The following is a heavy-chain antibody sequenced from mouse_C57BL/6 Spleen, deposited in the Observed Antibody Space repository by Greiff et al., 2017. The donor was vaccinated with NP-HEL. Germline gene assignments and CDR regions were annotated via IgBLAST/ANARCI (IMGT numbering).Heavy chain of an antibody. J-gene: IGHJ3*01. CDR1: GYTFTDYN. CDR2: INPNNGGT. Sequence: EVQLQQSGPELVKPGASVKIPCKASGYTFTDYNMDWVKQSHGKSLEWIGDINPNNGGTIYNQKFKGKATLTADKSSSTAYMELRSLTSEDTAVYYCGRAPGDYYGSDWGQGTLVTVSA. CDR3: GRAPGDYYGSD. D-gene: IGHD1-1*01. V-gene: IGHV1-18*01.